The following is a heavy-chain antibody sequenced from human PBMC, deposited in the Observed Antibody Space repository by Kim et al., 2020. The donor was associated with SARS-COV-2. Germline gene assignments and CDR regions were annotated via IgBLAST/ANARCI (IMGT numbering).Heavy chain of an antibody. J-gene: IGHJ5*02. CDR1: GFTFSSYS. CDR3: ARDLENLYSSSWYWFDP. CDR2: ISSSSSYI. Sequence: GGSLRLSCAASGFTFSSYSMNWVRQAPGKGLEWVSSISSSSSYIYYADSVKGRFTISRDNAKNSLYLQMNSLRAEDTAVYYCARDLENLYSSSWYWFDPCGQGAPVTASS. V-gene: IGHV3-21*01. D-gene: IGHD6-13*01.